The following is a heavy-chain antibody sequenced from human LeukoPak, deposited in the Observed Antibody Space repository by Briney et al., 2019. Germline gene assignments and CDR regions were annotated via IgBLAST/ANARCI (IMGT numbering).Heavy chain of an antibody. J-gene: IGHJ4*02. Sequence: PGDSLRLSCAASGFTFTKYWMTWVRQAPGKGLEWVGNIKQDGSDKNYMDSVKGRFTISRDNTKNSVYLQMSSLRAEDTAVYYCTREVSGSLYFDYWGQGTLVTVSS. CDR3: TREVSGSLYFDY. V-gene: IGHV3-7*01. D-gene: IGHD1-26*01. CDR1: GFTFTKYW. CDR2: IKQDGSDK.